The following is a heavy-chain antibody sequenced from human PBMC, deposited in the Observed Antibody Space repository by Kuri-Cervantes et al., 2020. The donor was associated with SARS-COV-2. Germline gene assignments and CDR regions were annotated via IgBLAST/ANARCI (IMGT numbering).Heavy chain of an antibody. CDR3: ARVLRDRGGYSFGYEYYFDY. J-gene: IGHJ4*02. D-gene: IGHD5-18*01. CDR2: ISYDGRNK. Sequence: LSLTCAASGFTFSSYAMHWVRQAPGKGLEWVAVISYDGRNKYYADSVKGRFTISRDNSKNTLYLQMNSLRAEDTAVHYCARVLRDRGGYSFGYEYYFDYWGQGTLVTVSS. V-gene: IGHV3-30*04. CDR1: GFTFSSYA.